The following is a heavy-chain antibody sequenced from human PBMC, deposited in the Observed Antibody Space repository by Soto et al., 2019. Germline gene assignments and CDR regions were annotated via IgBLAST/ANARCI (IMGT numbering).Heavy chain of an antibody. CDR3: ARGRIIVAGGFDP. V-gene: IGHV1-8*01. Sequence: QVQLVQSGAEVKKPGASVKVSCKASGYTFTSYDIIWVRQATGQGLEWMGWMNPSTGNTDSAEKVQGRLTMTRNTSISTVYMGLSSLSFEDTAVYYCARGRIIVAGGFDPWGQGTLVTVSS. J-gene: IGHJ5*02. D-gene: IGHD6-19*01. CDR2: MNPSTGNT. CDR1: GYTFTSYD.